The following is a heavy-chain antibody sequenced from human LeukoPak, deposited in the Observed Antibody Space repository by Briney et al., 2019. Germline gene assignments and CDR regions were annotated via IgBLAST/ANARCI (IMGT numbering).Heavy chain of an antibody. CDR1: GGSISGYY. CDR3: ARIPRRRFPVVVNYWYFDL. Sequence: SETLSLTCTVSGGSISGYYWSWIRQPPGKGLEWIGYIYYSGSTNYNPSLKSRVTISVDTSKNQFSLNLNYVTAADTAVYYCARIPRRRFPVVVNYWYFDLWGRGTLVTASS. D-gene: IGHD3-22*01. CDR2: IYYSGST. V-gene: IGHV4-59*01. J-gene: IGHJ2*01.